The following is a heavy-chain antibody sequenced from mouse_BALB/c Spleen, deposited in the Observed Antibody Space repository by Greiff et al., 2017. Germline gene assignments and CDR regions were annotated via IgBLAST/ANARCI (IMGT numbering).Heavy chain of an antibody. J-gene: IGHJ4*01. CDR3: ARDGTATDAMDY. V-gene: IGHV1S137*01. CDR1: GYTFTDYA. CDR2: ISTYYGDA. D-gene: IGHD1-2*01. Sequence: VQLQQSGAELVRPGVSVKISCKGSGYTFTDYAMHWVKQSHAKSLEWIGVISTYYGDASYNQKFKGKATMTVDKSSSTAYMELARLTSEDSAIYYCARDGTATDAMDYWGQGTSVTVSS.